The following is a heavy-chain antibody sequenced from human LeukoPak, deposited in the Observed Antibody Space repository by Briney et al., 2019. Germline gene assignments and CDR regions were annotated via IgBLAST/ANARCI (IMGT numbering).Heavy chain of an antibody. J-gene: IGHJ4*02. CDR3: ARFVAYEQLAYFDY. CDR1: GGSISSYY. Sequence: SETLSLTCTVSGGSISSYYWSWIRQPPGKGLEWIGYIYYSGSTNYNPSLKSRVTISVDTSKNQFSLKLSSVTAADTAVYYCARFVAYEQLAYFDYWGQGTLVTVSS. V-gene: IGHV4-59*08. CDR2: IYYSGST. D-gene: IGHD6-13*01.